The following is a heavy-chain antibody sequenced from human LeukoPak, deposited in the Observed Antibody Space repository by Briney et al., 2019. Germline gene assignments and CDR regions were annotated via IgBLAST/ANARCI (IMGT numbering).Heavy chain of an antibody. CDR2: INPNSGGT. J-gene: IGHJ5*02. D-gene: IGHD3-22*01. V-gene: IGHV1-2*02. Sequence: ASMKVSCKASGYTFTGYYMHWVRQAPGQGLEWMGWINPNSGGTNYAQKFQGRVTMTRDTSISTAYMELSRLRSDDTAVYYCARDSQLAYYDSSGYPNWFDPWGQGTLVTVSS. CDR3: ARDSQLAYYDSSGYPNWFDP. CDR1: GYTFTGYY.